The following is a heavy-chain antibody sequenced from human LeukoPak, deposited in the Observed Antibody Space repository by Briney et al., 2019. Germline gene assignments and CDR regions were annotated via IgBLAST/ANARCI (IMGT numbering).Heavy chain of an antibody. V-gene: IGHV3-23*01. D-gene: IGHD2-21*01. Sequence: PGGSLRLSCAASGFTFSSHAMSWVRQAPGKGLEWVSAISGSGVSTYHADSLKGRFTISRDNSKNTVYLQMNSLRAEDTAVYYCAKNSDGYYYYGIDVWGQGTTVTVS. J-gene: IGHJ6*02. CDR3: AKNSDGYYYYGIDV. CDR1: GFTFSSHA. CDR2: ISGSGVST.